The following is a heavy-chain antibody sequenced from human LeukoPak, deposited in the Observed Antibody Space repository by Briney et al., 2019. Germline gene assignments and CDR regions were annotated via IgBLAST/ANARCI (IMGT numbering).Heavy chain of an antibody. CDR1: GFTFSSYA. CDR3: ARDTYYDYVWGSYTAQPGAFDI. J-gene: IGHJ3*02. V-gene: IGHV3-21*01. D-gene: IGHD3-16*01. Sequence: PGGSLRLSCVASGFTFSSYAMSWVSQAPGKGLEWVSSISSSSSYIYYADSVKGRFTISRDNAKNSLYLQMNSLRAEDTAVYYCARDTYYDYVWGSYTAQPGAFDIWGQGTMVTVSS. CDR2: ISSSSSYI.